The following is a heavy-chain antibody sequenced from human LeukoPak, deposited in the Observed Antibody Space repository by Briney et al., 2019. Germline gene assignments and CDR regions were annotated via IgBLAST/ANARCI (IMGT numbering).Heavy chain of an antibody. V-gene: IGHV4-39*01. Sequence: SETLSLTCTVSGGSISSSSYYWGWIRQPPGKGLEWIGSIYYSGSTYYNPSLKSRVTISVDTSKNPFSLKLSSVTAADTAVYYCARLSRDGYTDDAFDIWGQGTMVTVSS. CDR2: IYYSGST. CDR3: ARLSRDGYTDDAFDI. J-gene: IGHJ3*02. D-gene: IGHD5-24*01. CDR1: GGSISSSSYY.